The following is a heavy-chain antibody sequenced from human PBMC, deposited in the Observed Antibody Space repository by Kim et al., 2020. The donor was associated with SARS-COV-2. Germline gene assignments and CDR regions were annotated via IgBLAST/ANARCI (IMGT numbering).Heavy chain of an antibody. J-gene: IGHJ4*01. CDR2: IGTAADS. Sequence: GGSLRLSCAASGFTFRSYDMHWVRQLPGQGLEWVAAIGTAADSFFPDSVKGRFTISRDNAKSSLYLQMNSLRAGDTAVYYCARGTYFDGTNYYPQGFDYWGQGTLVTVSS. D-gene: IGHD2-2*01. CDR1: GFTFRSYD. CDR3: ARGTYFDGTNYYPQGFDY. V-gene: IGHV3-13*01.